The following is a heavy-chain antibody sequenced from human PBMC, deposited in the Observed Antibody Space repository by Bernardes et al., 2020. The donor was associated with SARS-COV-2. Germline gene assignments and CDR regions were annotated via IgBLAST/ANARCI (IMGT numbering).Heavy chain of an antibody. J-gene: IGHJ5*02. CDR2: IGSSGSTI. D-gene: IGHD3-3*01. Sequence: GGSLRLSCAASGFTFSDYYMSWIRQAPGKGLEWVSYIGSSGSTIYYTDSVKGRFTISRDNAKNSLYLQMNSLRAEDTAVYYCARGSQRAYKLRLNWFDPWGQGTLVTVSS. CDR1: GFTFSDYY. V-gene: IGHV3-11*01. CDR3: ARGSQRAYKLRLNWFDP.